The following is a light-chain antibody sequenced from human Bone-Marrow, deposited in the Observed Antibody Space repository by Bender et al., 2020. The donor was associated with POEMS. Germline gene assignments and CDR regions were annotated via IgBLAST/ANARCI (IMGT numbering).Light chain of an antibody. J-gene: IGLJ1*01. CDR3: SSYSSSSTPYV. Sequence: QSALTQPASVSGSPGQSITISCTGTSNDIGSYNLVSWYQQHPGKAPKLLIYEVTKRPSGVSYRFSGSKSGNTASLTISGPQAEDEADYYCSSYSSSSTPYVFGPGTRVTVL. CDR2: EVT. V-gene: IGLV2-14*02. CDR1: SNDIGSYNL.